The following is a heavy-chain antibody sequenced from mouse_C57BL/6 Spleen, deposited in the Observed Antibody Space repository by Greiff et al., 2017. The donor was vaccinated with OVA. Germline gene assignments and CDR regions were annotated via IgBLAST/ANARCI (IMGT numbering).Heavy chain of an antibody. CDR3: ATYYSNYFDD. CDR1: GYTFTSYW. D-gene: IGHD2-5*01. CDR2: IDPSDSYT. J-gene: IGHJ2*01. Sequence: QVQLQQPGAELVMPGASVKLSCKASGYTFTSYWMHWVKQRPGQGLEWIGEIDPSDSYTNYNQKFKGKSTLTVDKSSSTAYMQLSSLTSEDSAVYYCATYYSNYFDDWGKGTTLTVSS. V-gene: IGHV1-69*01.